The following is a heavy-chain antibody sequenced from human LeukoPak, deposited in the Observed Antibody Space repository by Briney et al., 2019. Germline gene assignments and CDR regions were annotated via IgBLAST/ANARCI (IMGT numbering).Heavy chain of an antibody. J-gene: IGHJ3*02. V-gene: IGHV3-23*01. CDR1: GFTFSSYA. D-gene: IGHD5-24*01. CDR2: ISGSGGST. Sequence: GGSLTLSCAVSGFTFSSYAMSWVRQAPGKGLEWVSAISGSGGSTYYADSVKGRITISRDNSKNTLYLQMNSLRAEDTAVYYCAKSSEGRWPSAFDIWGQGTMVTVSS. CDR3: AKSSEGRWPSAFDI.